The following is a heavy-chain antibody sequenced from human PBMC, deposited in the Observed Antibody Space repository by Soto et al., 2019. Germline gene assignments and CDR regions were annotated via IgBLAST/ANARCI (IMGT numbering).Heavy chain of an antibody. CDR1: GYTFTSYD. D-gene: IGHD3-3*01. CDR2: MNPNSGNT. J-gene: IGHJ6*03. CDR3: ARGVHPTYYDFWSGPTDYYYYYYYMDV. Sequence: GASVKVSCKASGYTFTSYDINWVRQATGQGLEWMGWMNPNSGNTGYAQKFQGRVTMTRNTSISTAYMELSSLRSEDTAVYYCARGVHPTYYDFWSGPTDYYYYYYYMDVWGKGTTVTVSS. V-gene: IGHV1-8*01.